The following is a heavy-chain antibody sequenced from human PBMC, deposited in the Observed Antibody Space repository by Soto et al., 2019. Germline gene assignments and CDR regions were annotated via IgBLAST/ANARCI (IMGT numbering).Heavy chain of an antibody. CDR1: GFSLSNARMG. D-gene: IGHD3-3*01. CDR2: IFSNDEK. V-gene: IGHV2-26*01. J-gene: IGHJ4*02. CDR3: ARSPYFWSGYRYFDY. Sequence: QVTLKDSGPVRVKPTETLTLTCTVYGFSLSNARMGVSWIRQPPGNALEWLADIFSNDEKSYSTFLKSRLTISNDTSKSQVVLTMTNMEPVDTATYYCARSPYFWSGYRYFDYWGQGTLVTVSS.